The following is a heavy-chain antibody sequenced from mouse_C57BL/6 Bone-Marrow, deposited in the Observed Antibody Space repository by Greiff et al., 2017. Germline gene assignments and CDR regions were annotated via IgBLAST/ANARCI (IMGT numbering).Heavy chain of an antibody. J-gene: IGHJ2*01. CDR3: ARGYYYGSSLYFDY. Sequence: EVLLVESGGGLVKPGGSLKLSCAASGFTFSSYTMSWVRQTPETRLEWVATISGGGGNTYYPDSVQGRFTISRDNAKNTLYLQRSRLRSEDTALYYCARGYYYGSSLYFDYGGQGTTLTVSS. CDR2: ISGGGGNT. V-gene: IGHV5-9*01. D-gene: IGHD1-1*01. CDR1: GFTFSSYT.